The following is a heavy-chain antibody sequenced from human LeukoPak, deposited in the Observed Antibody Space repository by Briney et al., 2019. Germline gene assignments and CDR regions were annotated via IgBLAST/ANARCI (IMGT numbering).Heavy chain of an antibody. D-gene: IGHD3-10*01. CDR2: INYSGNT. J-gene: IGHJ4*02. CDR3: ARGPSDYFDY. V-gene: IGHV4-59*01. Sequence: SETLSLTCTVSGGSMSSYYWNWIRQPPGKGLEWIGYINYSGNTNYNPSLKSRVTISIDTSKNQFSLKLSSVTAADTAVYYCARGPSDYFDYWGQGTLVTVSS. CDR1: GGSMSSYY.